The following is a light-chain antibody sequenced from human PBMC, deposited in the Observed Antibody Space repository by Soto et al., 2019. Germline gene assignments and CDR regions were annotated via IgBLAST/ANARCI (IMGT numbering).Light chain of an antibody. CDR3: QQRSNGPAYT. V-gene: IGKV3-11*01. CDR2: DSS. CDR1: QSISSF. Sequence: EIVLTQSPATLSLSPGERATLSCRASQSISSFLAWYQQKPGQAPRLLIYDSSNRATGIPARFSGSGSGTDFTLPISSLGPEDFAVYYCQQRSNGPAYTFGQGPSWRSN. J-gene: IGKJ2*01.